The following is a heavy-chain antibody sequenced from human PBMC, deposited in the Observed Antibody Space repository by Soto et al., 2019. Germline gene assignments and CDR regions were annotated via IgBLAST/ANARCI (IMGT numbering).Heavy chain of an antibody. J-gene: IGHJ4*02. V-gene: IGHV4-4*02. CDR2: IYRTGST. D-gene: IGHD1-7*01. CDR3: ASRDPGTSVDY. Sequence: SETLSLTCAVSGGSFTSNNWWTWVRQPPGQGLEWIGEIYRTGSTHYNPSLKSRVTISLDKSENQFSLKVTSLTAADTAVYYCASRDPGTSVDYWGQGTLVTVSS. CDR1: GGSFTSNNW.